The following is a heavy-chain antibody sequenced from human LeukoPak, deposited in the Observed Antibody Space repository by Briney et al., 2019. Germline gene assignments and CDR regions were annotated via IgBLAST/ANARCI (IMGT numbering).Heavy chain of an antibody. V-gene: IGHV4-4*07. J-gene: IGHJ6*03. CDR1: GGSISSYY. CDR2: IYTSGST. CDR3: ARLLVRGAFSNYYYYYYMDV. Sequence: PSETLSLTCTVSGGSISSYYWSWIRQPAGKGLEWIGRIYTSGSTNYNPSLKSRVTMSVDTSKNQFSLKLSSVTAADTAVYYCARLLVRGAFSNYYYYYYMDVWGKGTTVTISS. D-gene: IGHD3-10*01.